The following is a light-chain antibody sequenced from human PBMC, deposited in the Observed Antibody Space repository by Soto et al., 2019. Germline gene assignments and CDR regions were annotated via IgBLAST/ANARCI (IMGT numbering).Light chain of an antibody. V-gene: IGLV2-11*01. CDR3: SSYAGSYTVV. J-gene: IGLJ2*01. CDR1: SNDVGGYNF. Sequence: QSGLTQPRSVSGSPGQSVTISCTGTSNDVGGYNFVSWYQQHPGKVPKLFIYDVSRRPSGVPDRFSGSKSGNTASLTISGLQAEDEADYYCSSYAGSYTVVFGGGTKLTVL. CDR2: DVS.